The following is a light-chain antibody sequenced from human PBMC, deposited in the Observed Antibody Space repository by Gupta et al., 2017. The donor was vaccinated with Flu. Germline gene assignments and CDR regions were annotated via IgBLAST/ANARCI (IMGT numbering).Light chain of an antibody. CDR1: QSLLYNSNNKNY. J-gene: IGKJ3*01. Sequence: DIVMTQSPDSLAVPLGERATINCKSSQSLLYNSNNKNYLAWYQQKPGQPPKLLIHWASTRQSGVPDRFSGSGSGTDFTLTISSLQAEDVAVYYCQQFYTTPLAFGPGTKVDIK. CDR2: WAS. CDR3: QQFYTTPLA. V-gene: IGKV4-1*01.